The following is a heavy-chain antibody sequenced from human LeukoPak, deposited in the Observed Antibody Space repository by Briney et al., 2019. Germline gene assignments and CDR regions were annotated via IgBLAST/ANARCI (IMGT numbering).Heavy chain of an antibody. D-gene: IGHD3-3*01. CDR1: GFTFGSYD. J-gene: IGHJ3*02. CDR3: AKDQGRFWSGYYTYEAFDI. Sequence: GGSLRLSCAASGFTFGSYDIHWVRQAPGKGLEWVAVISYDGSNKYYADSVKGRFTISRDNSKNTLYLQMNSLRAEDTAVYYCAKDQGRFWSGYYTYEAFDIWGQGTMVTVSS. V-gene: IGHV3-30*18. CDR2: ISYDGSNK.